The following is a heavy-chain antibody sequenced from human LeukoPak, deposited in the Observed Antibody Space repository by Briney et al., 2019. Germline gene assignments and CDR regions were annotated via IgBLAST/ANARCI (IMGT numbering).Heavy chain of an antibody. V-gene: IGHV3-48*01. D-gene: IGHD6-19*01. CDR2: ISSSSSTI. CDR1: GFTFSSYS. Sequence: GGSLRLSCAASGFTFSSYSMNWVRQALGKGLEWVSYISSSSSTIYYADSVKGRFTISRDNAKNSLYLQMNSLRAEDTAVYYCARARRQWLVAYWYFDLWGRGTLVTVSS. J-gene: IGHJ2*01. CDR3: ARARRQWLVAYWYFDL.